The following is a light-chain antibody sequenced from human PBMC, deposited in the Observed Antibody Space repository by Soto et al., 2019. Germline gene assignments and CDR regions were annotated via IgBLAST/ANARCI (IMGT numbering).Light chain of an antibody. CDR3: QQYDNWPPYT. V-gene: IGKV3-15*01. CDR1: KSVGST. CDR2: GAS. J-gene: IGKJ2*01. Sequence: EIVMTQSPAPLSVSPGERATFPCRASKSVGSTLAWYQQKPGQAPRLLIYGASTRATGIPARFSGSGSGTEFTLTISSLQSEDFAVYYCQQYDNWPPYTFGQGTKLEIK.